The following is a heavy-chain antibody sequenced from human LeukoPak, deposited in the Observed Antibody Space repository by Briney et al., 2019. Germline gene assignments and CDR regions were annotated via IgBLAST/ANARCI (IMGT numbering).Heavy chain of an antibody. Sequence: ASVKVSCKASGYTFTSYAISWVRQAPGQGLEWMGGIIPIFGTANYAQKFQGRVTITADESTSTAYMELSSLRSEDTAVYYCACGSVYYYYMDVWGKGTTVTVSS. CDR1: GYTFTSYA. CDR2: IIPIFGTA. CDR3: ACGSVYYYYMDV. V-gene: IGHV1-69*13. J-gene: IGHJ6*03. D-gene: IGHD3-10*01.